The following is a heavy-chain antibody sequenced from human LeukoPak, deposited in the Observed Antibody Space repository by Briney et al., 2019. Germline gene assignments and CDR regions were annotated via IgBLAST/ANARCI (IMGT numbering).Heavy chain of an antibody. CDR1: GGSFSGYY. CDR2: INHSGST. Sequence: PSETLSLTCAAYGGSFSGYYWSWIRQPPGKGLEWIGEINHSGSTNYNPSLKSRVTISVDTSKNQFSLKLSSVAAADTAVYYCARGRTIFGVVTGDYWGQGTLVTVSS. CDR3: ARGRTIFGVVTGDY. D-gene: IGHD3-3*01. J-gene: IGHJ4*02. V-gene: IGHV4-34*01.